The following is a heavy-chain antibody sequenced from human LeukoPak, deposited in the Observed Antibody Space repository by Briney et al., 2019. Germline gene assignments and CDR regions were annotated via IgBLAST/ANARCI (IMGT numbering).Heavy chain of an antibody. Sequence: PGGSLRLSCAASGFTFSSYEMNWVRQAPGKGLEWVGFIRSKAYGGTTEYAASVKGRFTISRDDSKSIAYLQMNSLKTEDTAVYYCTRVSAMVRGVPENFDYWGQGTLVTVSS. V-gene: IGHV3-49*04. J-gene: IGHJ4*02. CDR3: TRVSAMVRGVPENFDY. CDR1: GFTFSSYE. D-gene: IGHD3-10*01. CDR2: IRSKAYGGTT.